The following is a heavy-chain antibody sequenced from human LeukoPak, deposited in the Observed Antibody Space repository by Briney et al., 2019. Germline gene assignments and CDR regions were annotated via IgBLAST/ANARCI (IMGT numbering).Heavy chain of an antibody. V-gene: IGHV3-48*01. Sequence: PGGSLRLSCAASGFTFSSYSMNWVRQAPGKGLEWVSYISSSSSTIYYADSVKGRFTISRDNAKNSLYLQMNSLRAEDTAVYYCASGIVALEFDYWGQGTLVTVSS. CDR3: ASGIVALEFDY. J-gene: IGHJ4*02. CDR1: GFTFSSYS. CDR2: ISSSSSTI. D-gene: IGHD1-26*01.